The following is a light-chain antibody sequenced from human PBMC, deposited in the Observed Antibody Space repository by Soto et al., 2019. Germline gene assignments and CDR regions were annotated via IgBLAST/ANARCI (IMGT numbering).Light chain of an antibody. CDR3: QQYNNWWT. J-gene: IGKJ1*01. Sequence: EIVMTQXPATLSVSPGERATLSCRASQSVSSNLAWYQQKPGQAPRLLIYGASTRATGIPARFSGSGSGTEFTLTISSLQSEDFAVYYCQQYNNWWTFGQGTKVEIK. CDR2: GAS. V-gene: IGKV3-15*01. CDR1: QSVSSN.